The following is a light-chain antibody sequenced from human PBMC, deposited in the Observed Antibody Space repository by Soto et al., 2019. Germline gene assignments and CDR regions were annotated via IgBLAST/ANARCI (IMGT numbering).Light chain of an antibody. J-gene: IGKJ4*01. V-gene: IGKV3-20*01. Sequence: VFTRSSFTRSRSPGKRPTLSCMSSQTVNNNSLAWYQQIPGQAPRLLISGASGRAPGNPDRFSGSASGTDLPLTITRLAPEDLAVYDCQHYGSSTPTFGGRTKVDIK. CDR3: QHYGSSTPT. CDR1: QTVNNNS. CDR2: GAS.